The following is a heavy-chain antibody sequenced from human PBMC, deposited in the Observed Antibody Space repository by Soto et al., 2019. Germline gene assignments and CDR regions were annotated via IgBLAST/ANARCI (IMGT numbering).Heavy chain of an antibody. CDR2: IWYDGGNK. V-gene: IGHV3-33*01. CDR1: GFNFSSYV. D-gene: IGHD6-19*01. J-gene: IGHJ4*02. CDR3: ARDGQWLPRDGLRSSYYFDY. Sequence: QVQLVESGGSVVQPGRSLRLSCAASGFNFSSYVMHWVRQAPGKGLEWVAVIWYDGGNKYYADSVKGRFTISRDNSKNTVYLQMNSLRAEDTAVYYCARDGQWLPRDGLRSSYYFDYWGQGTLVTVSS.